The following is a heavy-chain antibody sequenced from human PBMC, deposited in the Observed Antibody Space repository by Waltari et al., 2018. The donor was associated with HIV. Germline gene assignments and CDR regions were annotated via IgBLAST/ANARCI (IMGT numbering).Heavy chain of an antibody. CDR3: ARTPYYYDSSGSPDDAFDI. D-gene: IGHD3-22*01. V-gene: IGHV4-34*01. J-gene: IGHJ3*02. Sequence: QVQLQQWGAGLLKPSETLSLSCAVYGGSFSGYYWSWIRQPPGKGLEWMGEINHSGSTNYNPSLKSRVTISVDTAKNQFSLKLSSVTAADTAVYYCARTPYYYDSSGSPDDAFDIWGQGTMVTVSS. CDR1: GGSFSGYY. CDR2: INHSGST.